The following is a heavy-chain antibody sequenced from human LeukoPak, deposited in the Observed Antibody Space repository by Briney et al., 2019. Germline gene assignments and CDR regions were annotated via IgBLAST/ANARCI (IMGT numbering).Heavy chain of an antibody. D-gene: IGHD3-3*01. CDR2: INPSGGST. V-gene: IGHV1-46*01. Sequence: EASVKVSCKASGYTFTSYYTHWVRQAPGQGLEWMGIINPSGGSTSYAQKFQGRVTMTRDTSTSTVYMELSSLRSEDTAVYYCARVPPILEWLSSPFDPWGQGTLVTVSS. J-gene: IGHJ5*02. CDR1: GYTFTSYY. CDR3: ARVPPILEWLSSPFDP.